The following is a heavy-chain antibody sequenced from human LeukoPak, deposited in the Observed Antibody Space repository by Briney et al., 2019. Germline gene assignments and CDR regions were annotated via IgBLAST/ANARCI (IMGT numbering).Heavy chain of an antibody. D-gene: IGHD6-13*01. Sequence: SVKVSCKASGGTFSSSGISWVQQAPGQGLERMGRIIPILGIPYYAQKFQDRVAITADKSTSIAYMELSSLRSDDTAVYYCAREVVGSSSWMFNWFDPWGQGTLVTVSS. CDR2: IIPILGIP. CDR1: GGTFSSSG. V-gene: IGHV1-69*04. J-gene: IGHJ5*02. CDR3: AREVVGSSSWMFNWFDP.